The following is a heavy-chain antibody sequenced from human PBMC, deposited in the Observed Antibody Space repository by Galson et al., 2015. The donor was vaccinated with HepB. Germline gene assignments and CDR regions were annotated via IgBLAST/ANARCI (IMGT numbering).Heavy chain of an antibody. CDR2: ISGSGGST. V-gene: IGHV3-23*01. Sequence: SLRLSCAASGFTFSSYAMSWVRQAPGKGLEWVLAISGSGGSTYYADSVKGRFTISRDNSKNTQYLQMNSLRAEDTAVYYCAKDPVGATRFDYWGQGTLVTVSS. D-gene: IGHD1-26*01. CDR3: AKDPVGATRFDY. CDR1: GFTFSSYA. J-gene: IGHJ4*02.